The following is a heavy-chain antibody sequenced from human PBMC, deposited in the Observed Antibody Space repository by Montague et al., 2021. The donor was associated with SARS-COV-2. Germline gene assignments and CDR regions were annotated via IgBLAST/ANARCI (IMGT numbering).Heavy chain of an antibody. D-gene: IGHD1-26*01. J-gene: IGHJ4*01. V-gene: IGHV3-30*04. CDR3: AREGYRSGSFYIDY. CDR1: RLPFNGYA. CDR2: ISHDESNH. Sequence: SLRLSCAASRLPFNGYAMHWVRQAPGKGLEWLTFISHDESNHRYADSVKGRFTIPRDNSKNTLYLQMDSLRPEDTAVYYCAREGYRSGSFYIDYWGQGTLVTVSS.